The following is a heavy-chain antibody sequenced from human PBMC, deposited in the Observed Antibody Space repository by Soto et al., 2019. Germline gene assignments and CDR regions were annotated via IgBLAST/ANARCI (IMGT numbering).Heavy chain of an antibody. CDR3: ARGGYGSANDYTGPSAFDI. D-gene: IGHD3-10*01. CDR1: GGTLSDHG. CDR2: TIPVFNTA. V-gene: IGHV1-69*06. J-gene: IGHJ3*02. Sequence: QVQLEQSGAEVKKPGSSVKVSCKASGGTLSDHGVAWLRQAPGQGLAWMGGTIPVFNTAKYAQKFKGRVTVTADKFTNIVYMELSSLRSEDTAFYFCARGGYGSANDYTGPSAFDIWGQGTMVIVSS.